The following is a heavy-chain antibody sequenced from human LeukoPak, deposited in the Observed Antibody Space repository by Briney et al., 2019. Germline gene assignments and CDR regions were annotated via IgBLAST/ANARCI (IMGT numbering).Heavy chain of an antibody. Sequence: ASVKVSCKASGYTFTSYSMHWVRQAPGQRLEWMGRIIPILGIANYAQKFQGRVTITADKSTSTAYMELSSLRSEDTAVYYCARVIYGGNAPTHLRDYWGQGTLVTVSS. D-gene: IGHD4-23*01. J-gene: IGHJ4*02. CDR2: IIPILGIA. CDR3: ARVIYGGNAPTHLRDY. V-gene: IGHV1-69*02. CDR1: GYTFTSYS.